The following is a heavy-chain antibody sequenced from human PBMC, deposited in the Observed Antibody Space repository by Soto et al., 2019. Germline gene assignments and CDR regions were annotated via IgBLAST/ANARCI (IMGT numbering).Heavy chain of an antibody. V-gene: IGHV1-69*02. CDR1: GNTLNTDT. CDR3: EIGRTGSNGYYWA. D-gene: IGHD3-22*01. Sequence: QVQLVQSGAEVKKPGSSVKVSCKPSGNTLNTDTITWLRQAPGQGLEWMGRIIPVIGVGTYAQKFQDRVTITADKPTTTVYMEVTSLTSEDTATYYCEIGRTGSNGYYWAWGQGTQVTVS. CDR2: IIPVIGVG. J-gene: IGHJ5*02.